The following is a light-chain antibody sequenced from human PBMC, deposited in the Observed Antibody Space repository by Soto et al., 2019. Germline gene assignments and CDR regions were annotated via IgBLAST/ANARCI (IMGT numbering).Light chain of an antibody. Sequence: QSALTQPASVSGSPGQSITISCTGTSSDVGAYDFVAWYQQHPGKTPKLVLYDVYNRPSGVSGRVSGSKSGDTASLTISGLQAEDEADYYCASYTGSMTAIFGGGTKLTVL. CDR3: ASYTGSMTAI. V-gene: IGLV2-14*03. J-gene: IGLJ2*01. CDR1: SSDVGAYDF. CDR2: DVY.